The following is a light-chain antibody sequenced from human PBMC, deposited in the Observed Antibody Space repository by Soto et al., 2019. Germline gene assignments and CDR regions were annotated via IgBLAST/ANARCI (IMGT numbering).Light chain of an antibody. CDR3: SSYTSTFTLI. CDR1: NSDVGDYHY. CDR2: EVR. Sequence: QSALTQPASVSGSPGQSITISCTGTNSDVGDYHYVSWYQQHPGKVPKLIIYEVRNRPSGVSNRFSGAKSGNTASLTISGLQAEDEADYYCSSYTSTFTLIFGGGTQLTVL. J-gene: IGLJ2*01. V-gene: IGLV2-14*01.